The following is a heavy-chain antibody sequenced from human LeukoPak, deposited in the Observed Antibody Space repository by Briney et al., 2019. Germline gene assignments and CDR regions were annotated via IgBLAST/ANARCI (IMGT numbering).Heavy chain of an antibody. CDR2: IRYDGSNK. CDR3: AKDAGRWLQPNWFDP. D-gene: IGHD5-24*01. J-gene: IGHJ5*02. V-gene: IGHV3-30*02. Sequence: PGGSLRLSCAASGFTFSSYGMHWVRQAPGKGLEWVAFIRYDGSNKYYADSVRGRFTISRDNSKNTLYLQMNSLRAEDTAVYYCAKDAGRWLQPNWFDPWGQGTLVTVSS. CDR1: GFTFSSYG.